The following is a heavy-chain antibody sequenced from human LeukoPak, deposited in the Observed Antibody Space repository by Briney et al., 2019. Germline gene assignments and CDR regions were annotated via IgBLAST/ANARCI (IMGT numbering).Heavy chain of an antibody. D-gene: IGHD3-10*01. J-gene: IGHJ4*02. CDR3: AKGLFNYYYY. CDR1: GFTFSSYW. Sequence: GGSLRLSCAASGFTFSSYWMTWVRQPPGKGLEWVANIKQEGSEKYYVDSVKGRFTISRDNAKNALYLQMNSLRAEDTAVYYCAKGLFNYYYYWGQGTLVTVSS. CDR2: IKQEGSEK. V-gene: IGHV3-7*01.